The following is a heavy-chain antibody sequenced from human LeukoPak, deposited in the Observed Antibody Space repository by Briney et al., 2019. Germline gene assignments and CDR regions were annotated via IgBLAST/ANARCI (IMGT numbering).Heavy chain of an antibody. CDR1: GFTFSSYE. V-gene: IGHV3-48*03. CDR2: ISSSDSSI. J-gene: IGHJ4*02. D-gene: IGHD1-1*01. CDR3: ASERNDNLDY. Sequence: PGGSLRLSCAASGFTFSSYEMNWVRQAPGKGLEWVSYISSSDSSIHYADSVKGRFTISRDSAKNSLYLQMNSLRAEDTAVYYCASERNDNLDYWGQGTLVTVSS.